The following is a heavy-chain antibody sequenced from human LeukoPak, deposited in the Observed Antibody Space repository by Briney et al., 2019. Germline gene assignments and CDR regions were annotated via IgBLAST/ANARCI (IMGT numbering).Heavy chain of an antibody. CDR3: ARGHKAAPTIDY. CDR2: IYYSGST. J-gene: IGHJ4*02. Sequence: SETLSLTCTVSGGSISSSSYYWGWIRQPPGKGLEWIGSIYYSGSTYYNPSLKSRVTISVDTSKNQFSLKLSSVTAADTAVYYCARGHKAAPTIDYWGQGTLVTVSS. V-gene: IGHV4-39*07. CDR1: GGSISSSSYY. D-gene: IGHD6-13*01.